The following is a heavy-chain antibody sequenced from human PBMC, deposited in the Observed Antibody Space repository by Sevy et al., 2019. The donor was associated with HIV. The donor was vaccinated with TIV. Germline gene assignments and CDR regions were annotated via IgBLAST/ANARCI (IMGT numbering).Heavy chain of an antibody. V-gene: IGHV3-23*01. Sequence: GGSLRLSCAASGFTFSNYAMTWVRQASGKGLEWVSTISGGGTITYYADSVKGRFTVSRDNFKNTLYLQMNSLRVDDTAVYYCAKNPGLPATGLYGMDVWGQGTTVTVSS. CDR1: GFTFSNYA. J-gene: IGHJ6*02. D-gene: IGHD1-1*01. CDR3: AKNPGLPATGLYGMDV. CDR2: ISGGGTIT.